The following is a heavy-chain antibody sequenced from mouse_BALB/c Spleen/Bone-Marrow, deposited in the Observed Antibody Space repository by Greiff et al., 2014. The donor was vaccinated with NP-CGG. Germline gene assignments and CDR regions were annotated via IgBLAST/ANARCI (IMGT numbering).Heavy chain of an antibody. D-gene: IGHD2-14*01. Sequence: DVKLVESGGGLVKPGGSLKLSCAASGFTFSDFYMYWVRQTPGKRLEWVATISYGGSYIYYPDSVKGRFTISRDDAKNNLYLQMSSLKSEDTAMYYCARDRGVQGYAMDYWGQGTSVTVSS. CDR1: GFTFSDFY. CDR3: ARDRGVQGYAMDY. CDR2: ISYGGSYI. J-gene: IGHJ4*01. V-gene: IGHV5-4*02.